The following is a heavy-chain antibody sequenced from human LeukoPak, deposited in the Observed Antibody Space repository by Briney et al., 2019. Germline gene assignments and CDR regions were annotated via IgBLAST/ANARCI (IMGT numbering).Heavy chain of an antibody. J-gene: IGHJ4*02. Sequence: SETLSLTCTVSGGSVSSGSYYWSWIRQPPGKGLEWIAYIYYSGSTNYNPSPKSRVTISVNTSKNHFSLELSSVTAADTAVYYCARETYSSSWYSPFDYWGQGTLVTVSS. CDR1: GGSVSSGSYY. CDR2: IYYSGST. D-gene: IGHD6-13*01. V-gene: IGHV4-61*01. CDR3: ARETYSSSWYSPFDY.